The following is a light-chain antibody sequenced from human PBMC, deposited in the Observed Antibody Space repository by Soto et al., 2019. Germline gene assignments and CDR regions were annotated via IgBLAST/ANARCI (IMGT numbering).Light chain of an antibody. CDR2: AVS. V-gene: IGKV3-15*01. Sequence: ILMTQSPATLSVSPGERATLSCRASQSVSSNLAWYQQKPGQAPRLLIYAVSTRATGIPARFSGSGSGTEFTLTISSLQSEDFAVYYCQQYNKWPLTFGQGTKVEIK. J-gene: IGKJ1*01. CDR1: QSVSSN. CDR3: QQYNKWPLT.